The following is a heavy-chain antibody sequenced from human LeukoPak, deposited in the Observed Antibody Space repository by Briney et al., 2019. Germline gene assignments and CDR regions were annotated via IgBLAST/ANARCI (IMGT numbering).Heavy chain of an antibody. D-gene: IGHD3-10*01. CDR1: GGSFSGYY. CDR3: ARGGIITMHPNWFDP. Sequence: PSETLSLTCAVYGGSFSGYYWSWIRQPPGKGLEWIGEINHSGSTNYNPSLKSRVTISVDTSKNQFSLKLSSVTAADTAVYYCARGGIITMHPNWFDPWGQGTLVTVSS. V-gene: IGHV4-34*01. J-gene: IGHJ5*02. CDR2: INHSGST.